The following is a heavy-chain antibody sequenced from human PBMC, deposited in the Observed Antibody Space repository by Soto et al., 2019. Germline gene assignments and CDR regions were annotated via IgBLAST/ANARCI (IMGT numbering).Heavy chain of an antibody. D-gene: IGHD3-9*01. CDR1: GGSITSGGYY. CDR2: IDYSGST. CDR3: ARAPRYFDILTGSYYFDD. V-gene: IGHV4-31*03. Sequence: SETLSLTCTVSGGSITSGGYYWSWIRQHPGKGLEWIGYIDYSGSTDYNPSLKSRVTISVDTSKNLFSLKVSSVTAADTAVYYCARAPRYFDILTGSYYFDDWGQGTLVTVSS. J-gene: IGHJ4*02.